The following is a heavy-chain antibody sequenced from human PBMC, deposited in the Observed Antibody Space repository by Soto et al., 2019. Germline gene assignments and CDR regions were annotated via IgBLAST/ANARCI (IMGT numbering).Heavy chain of an antibody. Sequence: PGGSLRLSCAASGFTFSSYAMSWVRQAPGKGLEWVSAISGSGGSTYYADSVKGRFTISRDNSRNTLYLQMNSLRAEDTAVYYCAKDVPNKYYDILTGYYRGGDYFDYWGQGTLVTVSS. CDR2: ISGSGGST. CDR3: AKDVPNKYYDILTGYYRGGDYFDY. D-gene: IGHD3-9*01. CDR1: GFTFSSYA. V-gene: IGHV3-23*01. J-gene: IGHJ4*02.